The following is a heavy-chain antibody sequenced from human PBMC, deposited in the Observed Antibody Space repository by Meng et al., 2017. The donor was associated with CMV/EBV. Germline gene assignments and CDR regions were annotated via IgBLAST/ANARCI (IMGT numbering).Heavy chain of an antibody. CDR1: GYTFTSYY. Sequence: ASVKVFCKASGYTFTSYYMHWVRQAPGQGLEWMGIINPSGGSTSYAQKFQGRVTMTRDTSTSTVYMELSSLRSEDTAVYYCARGPASFDIVVPFDYWGQGTLVTVSS. D-gene: IGHD2-2*01. CDR2: INPSGGST. J-gene: IGHJ4*02. CDR3: ARGPASFDIVVPFDY. V-gene: IGHV1-46*01.